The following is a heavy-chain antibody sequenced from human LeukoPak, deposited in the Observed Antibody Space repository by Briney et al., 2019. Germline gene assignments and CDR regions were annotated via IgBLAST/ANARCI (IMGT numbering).Heavy chain of an antibody. D-gene: IGHD5-24*01. CDR1: GFTFSRYG. CDR3: AKSQFSPQRYHYSIEV. CDR2: IYYDGSHK. V-gene: IGHV3-30*02. J-gene: IGHJ6*04. Sequence: GGSLRLSCAASGFTFSRYGMHWVRQAPGKGLEWVAFIYYDGSHKYFEDSVKGRFTISRDNSNNSPYLQMNSLRAEDTAVYYCAKSQFSPQRYHYSIEVWGKGTTVTVST.